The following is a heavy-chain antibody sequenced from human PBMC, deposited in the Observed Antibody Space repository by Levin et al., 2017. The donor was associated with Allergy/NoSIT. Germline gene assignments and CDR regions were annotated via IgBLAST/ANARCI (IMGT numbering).Heavy chain of an antibody. V-gene: IGHV3-15*01. D-gene: IGHD3-22*01. Sequence: SCAASGFTFSNAWMSWVRQAPGKGLEWVGRIKSKTDGGTTDYAAPVKGSFTISRDDSKNTLYLQMNSLKTEDTAVYYCTTDLLTYYYVSSGYQRVYFDYWGQGTLVTVSS. CDR2: IKSKTDGGTT. CDR1: GFTFSNAW. CDR3: TTDLLTYYYVSSGYQRVYFDY. J-gene: IGHJ4*02.